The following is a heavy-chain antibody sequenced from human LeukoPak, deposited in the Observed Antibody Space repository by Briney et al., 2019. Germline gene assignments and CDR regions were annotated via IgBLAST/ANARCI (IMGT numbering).Heavy chain of an antibody. Sequence: SETLSLTCTVSGYSISSGYYWGWLRQPPGKGLEWIGSIYYSGSTYYNPSLKSRVTISVDTSKNQFSLKLSSVTAADTAVYYCAARTRITMIVVVLDNAFDIWGQGTMVTVSS. CDR3: AARTRITMIVVVLDNAFDI. V-gene: IGHV4-38-2*02. D-gene: IGHD3-22*01. J-gene: IGHJ3*02. CDR2: IYYSGST. CDR1: GYSISSGYY.